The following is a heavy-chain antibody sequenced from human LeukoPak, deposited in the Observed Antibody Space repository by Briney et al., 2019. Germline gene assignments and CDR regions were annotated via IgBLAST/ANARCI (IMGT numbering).Heavy chain of an antibody. Sequence: ASVNVSCKSSGYTFTIYDISWARQAPGQGRVWMGWISAYNGNTNYAQKLQRRVNMTRDTSTNTAYMELRSLRSDDTAVYYCARDRRFGELSYFDYWGQGTLVTVSS. CDR1: GYTFTIYD. V-gene: IGHV1-18*04. CDR3: ARDRRFGELSYFDY. D-gene: IGHD3-10*01. CDR2: ISAYNGNT. J-gene: IGHJ4*02.